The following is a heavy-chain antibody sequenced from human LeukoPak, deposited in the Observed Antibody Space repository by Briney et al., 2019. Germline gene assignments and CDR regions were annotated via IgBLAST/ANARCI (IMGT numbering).Heavy chain of an antibody. CDR2: ISAYNGNT. Sequence: ASVKVSCKASGYTFTIYGISWVRQAPGQGLEWMGWISAYNGNTNYAQKLQGRVTMTTDTSTSTAYMELRSLRSDDTAVYYCARDGFRLGVVGCSGGSCYDYWGQGTLVTVSS. CDR1: GYTFTIYG. D-gene: IGHD2-15*01. J-gene: IGHJ4*02. CDR3: ARDGFRLGVVGCSGGSCYDY. V-gene: IGHV1-18*01.